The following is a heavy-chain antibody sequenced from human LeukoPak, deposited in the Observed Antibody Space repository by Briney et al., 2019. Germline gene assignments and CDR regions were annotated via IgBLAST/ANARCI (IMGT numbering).Heavy chain of an antibody. J-gene: IGHJ6*02. V-gene: IGHV3-30*18. CDR2: ISYDGSNK. CDR1: GFTFSSYG. Sequence: GGSLRLSCAASGFTFSSYGMHWVRQAPGKGLEWVAVISYDGSNKYYVDFVKGRFTISRDNSKNTLYLQMNSLRAEDTAVYYCAKAPYYYYGMDVWGQGTTVTVSS. CDR3: AKAPYYYYGMDV.